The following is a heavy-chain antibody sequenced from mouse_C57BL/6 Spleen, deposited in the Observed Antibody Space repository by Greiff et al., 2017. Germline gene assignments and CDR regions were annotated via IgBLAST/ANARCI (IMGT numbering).Heavy chain of an antibody. V-gene: IGHV1-54*01. CDR2: INPGSGGT. J-gene: IGHJ4*01. D-gene: IGHD2-3*01. CDR3: ARDGFYAMDY. CDR1: GYAFTNYL. Sequence: QVQLQQSGAELVRPGTSVKVSCKASGYAFTNYLIEWVKQRPGQGLAWIGVINPGSGGTNYNEKFKGKATLTADKSSSTAYMQLSSLTSEDSAVYFCARDGFYAMDYWGQGTSVTVSS.